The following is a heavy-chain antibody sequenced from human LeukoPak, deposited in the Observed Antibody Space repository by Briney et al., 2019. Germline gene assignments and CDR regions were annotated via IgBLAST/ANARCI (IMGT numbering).Heavy chain of an antibody. CDR1: SHSISSYY. CDR2: IYTSGST. V-gene: IGHV4-4*07. Sequence: SETLSLTCTLSSHSISSYYARWIRQPAGEGLEWVGRIYTSGSTNYHTSLKGRVPMSVDTSKNQFSLKLSSVTAADTAVYYCARDSQQWLAHSRNNWFYPWGERAPVTVSS. J-gene: IGHJ5*02. D-gene: IGHD6-19*01. CDR3: ARDSQQWLAHSRNNWFYP.